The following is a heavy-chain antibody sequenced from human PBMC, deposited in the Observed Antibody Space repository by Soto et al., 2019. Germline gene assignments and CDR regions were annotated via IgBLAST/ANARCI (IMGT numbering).Heavy chain of an antibody. J-gene: IGHJ4*02. CDR3: ARDTGGRDILTGYYFRIFDC. CDR2: IYYSGST. D-gene: IGHD3-9*01. V-gene: IGHV4-30-4*01. Sequence: QVPLQESGPGLVKPSQTLSLTCTVSGGSISSGDYYWSWIRQPPGKGLEWIGYIYYSGSTYYNPSLKSRVTISVDTSKNQFSLKLSSVTAADTAVYYCARDTGGRDILTGYYFRIFDCWGQGTLVTVSS. CDR1: GGSISSGDYY.